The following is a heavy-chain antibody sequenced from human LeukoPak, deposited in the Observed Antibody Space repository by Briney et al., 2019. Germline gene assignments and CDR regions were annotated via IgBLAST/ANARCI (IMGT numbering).Heavy chain of an antibody. Sequence: ASVKVSCKASGGTFSSYAISWVRQAPGQGREWMGGIIPIFGTANYAQKFQGRVTITPDESTSTAYMELSSLRSEDTDVYYCARVEGDSSGEGDYWGQGTLVTVSS. CDR3: ARVEGDSSGEGDY. CDR2: IIPIFGTA. V-gene: IGHV1-69*13. D-gene: IGHD3-22*01. J-gene: IGHJ4*02. CDR1: GGTFSSYA.